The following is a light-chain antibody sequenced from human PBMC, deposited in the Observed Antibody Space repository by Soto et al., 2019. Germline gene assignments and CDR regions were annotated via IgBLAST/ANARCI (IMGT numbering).Light chain of an antibody. CDR3: CSLTTSHTYV. V-gene: IGLV2-14*03. CDR2: HVT. CDR1: SSDIGHYDY. J-gene: IGLJ1*01. Sequence: QSLLAQPASVSGSPGQSVTISCTGTSSDIGHYDYVSWYQQHPGKSPKLMIYHVTYRPSGVSNRYSGSKSGNSASLPISGLQADDEADYYCCSLTTSHTYVFGSGTKVTVL.